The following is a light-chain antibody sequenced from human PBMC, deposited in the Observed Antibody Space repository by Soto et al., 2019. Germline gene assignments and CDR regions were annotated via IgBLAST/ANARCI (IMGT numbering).Light chain of an antibody. CDR2: SNT. V-gene: IGLV1-40*01. J-gene: IGLJ3*02. CDR3: QSYDSSLSGVV. CDR1: NSNIGGGYD. Sequence: QSVLTQPPSVSGAPGQRVTISCTGSNSNIGGGYDVHWYQQLPGTAPKLLIYSNTHRPSGVPDRFSGSKSGTSASLAITGLQAEDEADYYCQSYDSSLSGVVFGGGTQLTVL.